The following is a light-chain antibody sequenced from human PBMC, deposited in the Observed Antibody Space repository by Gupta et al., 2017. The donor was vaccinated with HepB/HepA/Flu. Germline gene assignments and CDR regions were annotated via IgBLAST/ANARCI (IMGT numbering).Light chain of an antibody. CDR1: EGVGDW. V-gene: IGKV1-5*03. Sequence: DIQMSQSPSTLSASVGDRVTITCRASEGVGDWVAWYQQKPGNAPKLLIYRATTLEIGVPSRFSGSRSGTEFTLTISSLQPDDFVIYYCQQYNAAPWTFGLGTKV. CDR2: RAT. CDR3: QQYNAAPWT. J-gene: IGKJ1*01.